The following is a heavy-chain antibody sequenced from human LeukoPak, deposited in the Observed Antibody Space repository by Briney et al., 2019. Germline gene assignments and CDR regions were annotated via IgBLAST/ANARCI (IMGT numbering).Heavy chain of an antibody. V-gene: IGHV1-46*01. CDR2: INPSGGST. D-gene: IGHD2-2*01. CDR1: GYTFTSYY. Sequence: GASVKVSCMASGYTFTSYYMHWVRQAPGQGLEWMGIINPSGGSTSYAQKFQGRVTTTRDTSTSTVYMELSSLRSEDTAVYYCARGAHIVVVPVAIDYWGQGTLVTVSS. J-gene: IGHJ4*02. CDR3: ARGAHIVVVPVAIDY.